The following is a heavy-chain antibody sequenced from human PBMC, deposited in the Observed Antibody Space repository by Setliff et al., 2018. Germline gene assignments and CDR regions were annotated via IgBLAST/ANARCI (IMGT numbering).Heavy chain of an antibody. CDR1: GGTFSSYD. Sequence: SVKVSCKASGGTFSSYDISWVRQAPGQGLEWMGGTIPMFGTTNYARKFQGRVTIITDESTSTAYMQLSSLGSEDTAVYYCVREGVHSRSSTHYRYYMTSGAKGPRSPSP. J-gene: IGHJ6*03. CDR3: VREGVHSRSSTHYRYYMTS. CDR2: TIPMFGTT. V-gene: IGHV1-69*05. D-gene: IGHD6-6*01.